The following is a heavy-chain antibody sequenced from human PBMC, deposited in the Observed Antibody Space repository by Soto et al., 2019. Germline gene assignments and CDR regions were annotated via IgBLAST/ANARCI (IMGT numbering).Heavy chain of an antibody. V-gene: IGHV3-33*01. CDR1: GFTFSSYG. CDR3: ARDARYDYVWGSYRYPPIFDD. CDR2: IWYDGSNK. Sequence: LRLSCAASGFTFSSYGMHWVRQAPGKGLEWVAVIWYDGSNKYYADSVKGRFTISRDNSKNTLYLQMNSLRAEDTAVYYCARDARYDYVWGSYRYPPIFDDWGQGTLVTVSS. D-gene: IGHD3-16*02. J-gene: IGHJ4*02.